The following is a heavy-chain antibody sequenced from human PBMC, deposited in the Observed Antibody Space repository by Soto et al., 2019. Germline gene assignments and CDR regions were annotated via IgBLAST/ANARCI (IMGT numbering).Heavy chain of an antibody. CDR1: GYTLTELS. Sequence: ASVKVSCKVSGYTLTELSMHWVRQAPGKGLEWMGGFDPEDGETIYAQKFQDRFTMTDDTSTSTAYMELRSLRSDDTAVYYCVKDRDSNSWPSRDVWGPGTTVTVSS. CDR2: FDPEDGET. CDR3: VKDRDSNSWPSRDV. D-gene: IGHD3-22*01. V-gene: IGHV1-24*01. J-gene: IGHJ6*02.